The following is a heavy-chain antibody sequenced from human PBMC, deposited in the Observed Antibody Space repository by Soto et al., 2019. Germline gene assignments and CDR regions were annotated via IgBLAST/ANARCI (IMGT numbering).Heavy chain of an antibody. V-gene: IGHV3-30*18. CDR2: ISYDGSNK. J-gene: IGHJ3*02. CDR1: GFTFSSYG. D-gene: IGHD6-13*01. CDR3: AKDLWGLQQLGYDAFDI. Sequence: QVKLVESGGGVVQPGRSLRLSCAASGFTFSSYGMHWVRQAPGKGLEWVAVISYDGSNKYYADSVKGRFTISRDNSKNTLYLQMNSLRAEDTAVYYCAKDLWGLQQLGYDAFDIWGQGTMVTVSS.